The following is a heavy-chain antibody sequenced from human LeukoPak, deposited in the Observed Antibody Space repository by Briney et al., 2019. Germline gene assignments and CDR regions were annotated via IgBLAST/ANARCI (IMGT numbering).Heavy chain of an antibody. J-gene: IGHJ4*02. CDR2: TRNKANSYTT. CDR1: GFTFSDHY. CDR3: ASSQTPYSSSSPLDY. V-gene: IGHV3-72*01. D-gene: IGHD6-6*01. Sequence: PGGSLRLSCAASGFTFSDHYMDWVRQAPGKGLEWVGGTRNKANSYTTEYAASVKGRFTISRDDSKNSLYLQMNSLKTEDTAVYYCASSQTPYSSSSPLDYWGQGTLVTVSS.